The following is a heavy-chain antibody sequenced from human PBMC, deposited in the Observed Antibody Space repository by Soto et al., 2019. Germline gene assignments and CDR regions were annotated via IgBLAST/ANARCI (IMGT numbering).Heavy chain of an antibody. CDR1: GFTFSSYS. CDR2: ISSSSSYI. D-gene: IGHD3-16*01. J-gene: IGHJ3*02. CDR3: AKAYYDYVWGSWDAFDI. V-gene: IGHV3-21*04. Sequence: PGGSLRLSCAASGFTFSSYSMNWVRQAPGKGLEWVSSISSSSSYIYYADSVKGRFTISRDNAKNTLYLQMNSLRAEDTAVYYCAKAYYDYVWGSWDAFDIWGQGTMVTVSS.